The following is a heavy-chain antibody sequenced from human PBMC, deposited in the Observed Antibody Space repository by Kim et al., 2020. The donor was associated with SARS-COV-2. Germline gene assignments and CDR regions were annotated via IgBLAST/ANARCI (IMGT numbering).Heavy chain of an antibody. CDR3: ARVRGSGSYYNPGDY. V-gene: IGHV3-20*01. J-gene: IGHJ4*02. D-gene: IGHD3-10*01. Sequence: GGSLRLSCAASGFTFDDYGMSWVRQAPGKGLEWVSGINWNGGSTGYADSVKGRFTISRDNAKNSLYLQMNSLRAEDTALYHCARVRGSGSYYNPGDYWGQGTLVTVSS. CDR2: INWNGGST. CDR1: GFTFDDYG.